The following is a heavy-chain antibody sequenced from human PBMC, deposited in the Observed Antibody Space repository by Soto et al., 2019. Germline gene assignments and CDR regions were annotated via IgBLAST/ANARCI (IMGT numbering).Heavy chain of an antibody. CDR3: TTVHNYGDPPFDY. Sequence: GGSLRLSCAASGFTFNNAWMSWVRQAPGKGLEWVGRIKSKTDGGTTDYAAPVKGRFTISRDDSKNTLYLQMNSLKTEDTAVYYCTTVHNYGDPPFDYWGQGTLVTVSS. CDR1: GFTFNNAW. V-gene: IGHV3-15*01. CDR2: IKSKTDGGTT. D-gene: IGHD4-17*01. J-gene: IGHJ4*02.